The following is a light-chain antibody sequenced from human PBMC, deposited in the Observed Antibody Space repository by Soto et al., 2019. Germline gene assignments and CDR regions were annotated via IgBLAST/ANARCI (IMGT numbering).Light chain of an antibody. J-gene: IGKJ4*01. CDR2: GAS. V-gene: IGKV3-20*01. CDR1: QSVTSSN. Sequence: EIVLTQSPGTLSLSPGERVTLSCRASQSVTSSNLAWYQQKPGQAPSLLISGASTRATGIPDRFIGSGSGTDFPLTISSLEPEDFAVYYCQQYDTSPLAFGGGTKVEI. CDR3: QQYDTSPLA.